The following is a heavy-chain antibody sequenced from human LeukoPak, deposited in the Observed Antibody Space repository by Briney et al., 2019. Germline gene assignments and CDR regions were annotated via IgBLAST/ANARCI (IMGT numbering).Heavy chain of an antibody. D-gene: IGHD3-16*02. J-gene: IGHJ4*02. Sequence: GGSLRLSCAASGFTFSDYNMSWIRQAPGKGLEWVSYISNSGSTIYYADSVKGRFTISRDNAKNSLYLQMNSLRAEDTAVYYCARAPRTYDYVWGSYRPLHLDYWGQGTLVTVSS. CDR1: GFTFSDYN. CDR3: ARAPRTYDYVWGSYRPLHLDY. CDR2: ISNSGSTI. V-gene: IGHV3-11*01.